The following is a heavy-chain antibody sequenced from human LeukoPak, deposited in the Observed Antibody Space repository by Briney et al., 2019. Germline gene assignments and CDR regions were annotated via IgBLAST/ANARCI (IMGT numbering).Heavy chain of an antibody. CDR1: GFTFSSYG. CDR3: ARDKTINYGMDV. D-gene: IGHD1/OR15-1a*01. J-gene: IGHJ6*02. V-gene: IGHV3-33*01. CDR2: IWYDGSNK. Sequence: PGRSLRLSCAASGFTFSSYGMHWVRQAPGKGLEWVAVIWYDGSNKYYADSVKGRFTISRDNSKNTLYLRMNSLRAEDTAVYYCARDKTINYGMDVWGQGTTVTVSS.